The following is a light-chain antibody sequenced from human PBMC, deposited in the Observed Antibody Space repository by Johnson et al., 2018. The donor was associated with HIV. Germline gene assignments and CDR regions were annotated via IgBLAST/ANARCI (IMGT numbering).Light chain of an antibody. CDR2: ENN. CDR1: SSNIGNNY. J-gene: IGLJ1*01. V-gene: IGLV1-51*02. Sequence: QPVLTQPPSVSAAPGQKVTISCSGSSSNIGNNYVSWYQQLPGTAPKLLIYENNKRPSGIPDRFSGSKSGTSATLGITGLQTGDEDDYYCGTWDSSLSAYVFGTGTKVTVL. CDR3: GTWDSSLSAYV.